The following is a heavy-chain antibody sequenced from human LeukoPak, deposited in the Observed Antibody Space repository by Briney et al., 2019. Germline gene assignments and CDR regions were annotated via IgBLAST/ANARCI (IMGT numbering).Heavy chain of an antibody. D-gene: IGHD3-10*01. CDR1: GYTFTGYY. J-gene: IGHJ4*02. Sequence: GASVKVSCKASGYTFTGYYMHWVRQAPGQGLEWMGCTNPNSGGTNYAQKFQGRVTMTRDTSISTAYMELSRLRSDDTAGYYCARDLTVLWFGELSHNLDYWGQGTLVTVSS. CDR2: TNPNSGGT. V-gene: IGHV1-2*02. CDR3: ARDLTVLWFGELSHNLDY.